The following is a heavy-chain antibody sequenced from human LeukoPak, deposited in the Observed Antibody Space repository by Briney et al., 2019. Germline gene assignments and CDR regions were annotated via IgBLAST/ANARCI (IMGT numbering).Heavy chain of an antibody. V-gene: IGHV3-30*18. J-gene: IGHJ4*02. Sequence: PGGSLRLSCAASAFTFSSYGMHCVRQAPGKGLEWVAIISYDGSYKYYADSVKGRFTISRDNSKNTLYLQMNSLRAEDTAVHYCAKDSNYYDSSGYYYFDYWGQGTLVTVSS. CDR1: AFTFSSYG. CDR2: ISYDGSYK. D-gene: IGHD3-22*01. CDR3: AKDSNYYDSSGYYYFDY.